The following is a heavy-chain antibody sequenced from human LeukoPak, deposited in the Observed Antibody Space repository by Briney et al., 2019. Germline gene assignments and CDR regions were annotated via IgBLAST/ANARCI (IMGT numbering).Heavy chain of an antibody. CDR2: IYYSGST. V-gene: IGHV4-31*03. D-gene: IGHD5-18*01. CDR3: ASGSNVDKAMGFRDY. Sequence: SETLSLTCSVSGGSISSGGYYWSWIRQHPGKGLEWIGNIYYSGSTYYNPSLKSRVTISLDTSKDQFSLELSSVTAADTAVYFCASGSNVDKAMGFRDYWGQGTLVTVSS. CDR1: GGSISSGGYY. J-gene: IGHJ4*02.